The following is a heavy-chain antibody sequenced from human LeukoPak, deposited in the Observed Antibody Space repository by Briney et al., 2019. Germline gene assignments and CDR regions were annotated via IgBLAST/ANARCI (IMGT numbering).Heavy chain of an antibody. CDR1: GFTFTNAW. V-gene: IGHV3-15*01. D-gene: IGHD3-9*01. Sequence: GGSLRLSCAASGFTFTNAWMSWVRQAPGKRLEWVGRIKSKNDAGTTDYAAPVKGRFSISRDDSEKTLYMKMDSLKIDDTAVYYCIAQYYDILTGDILMTWGQGTLVTVSS. CDR2: IKSKNDAGTT. J-gene: IGHJ5*02. CDR3: IAQYYDILTGDILMT.